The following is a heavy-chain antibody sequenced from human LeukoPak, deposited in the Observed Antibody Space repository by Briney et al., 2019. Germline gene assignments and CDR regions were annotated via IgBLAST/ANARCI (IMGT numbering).Heavy chain of an antibody. J-gene: IGHJ4*02. V-gene: IGHV3-74*01. Sequence: GGSLRPSCAASGFTFSSHWMHWVRQVPGKGLVWVSRINSAGSGTSYGDSVKGRFTISRDNAKGTLYLQMHSLRVEDTAIYYCIRGPTYFDSWGQGTLVTVSS. CDR1: GFTFSSHW. CDR3: IRGPTYFDS. CDR2: INSAGSGT.